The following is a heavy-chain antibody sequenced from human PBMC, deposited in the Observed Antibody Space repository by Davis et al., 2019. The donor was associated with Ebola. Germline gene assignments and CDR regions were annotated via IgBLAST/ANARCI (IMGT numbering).Heavy chain of an antibody. D-gene: IGHD5-12*01. CDR1: GYSFTSYW. CDR3: ARRHGSSGYEIGGYYFDY. Sequence: GESLKISCTGSGYSFTSYWIGWVRQMPGKGLEWMGIIYPGDSDTRYSPSFQGQVTISADKSISTAYLQWSSLKASDTAMYYCARRHGSSGYEIGGYYFDYWGQGTLVTVSS. J-gene: IGHJ4*02. V-gene: IGHV5-51*01. CDR2: IYPGDSDT.